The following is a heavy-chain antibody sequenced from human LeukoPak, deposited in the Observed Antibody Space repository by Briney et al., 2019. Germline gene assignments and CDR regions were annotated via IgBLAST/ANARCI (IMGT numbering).Heavy chain of an antibody. CDR3: AKDPYSSSWYFNWFDP. CDR1: GFTFSSYA. CDR2: ISGSGGST. V-gene: IGHV3-23*01. Sequence: GGSLRLSCAASGFTFSSYAMSWVRQAPGKGLEWVSAISGSGGSTYYADSVKGRFTISRDNSKNTLYLQMNSLRAEDTAVYYCAKDPYSSSWYFNWFDPWGQGTLVTVSS. D-gene: IGHD6-13*01. J-gene: IGHJ5*02.